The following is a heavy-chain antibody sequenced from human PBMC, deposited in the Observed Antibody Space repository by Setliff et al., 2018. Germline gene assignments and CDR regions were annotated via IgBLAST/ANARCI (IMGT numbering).Heavy chain of an antibody. Sequence: SETLSLTCNVSGDSISSTYHWGWIRQSPGKGLEWIGTIYHSGNTYYNPSLNSRLTISVDTSKNQFSLTLSSVTAADTALYYCTVYNTGSSKDHYWGQGTPVTVSS. CDR3: TVYNTGSSKDHY. CDR2: IYHSGNT. J-gene: IGHJ4*02. CDR1: GDSISSTYH. D-gene: IGHD2-8*02. V-gene: IGHV4-38-2*02.